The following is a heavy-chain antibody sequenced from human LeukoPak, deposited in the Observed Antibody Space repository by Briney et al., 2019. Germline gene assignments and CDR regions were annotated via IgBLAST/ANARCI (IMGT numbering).Heavy chain of an antibody. Sequence: GESLKISCKGSGYSFTSYWIGWVRQMPGKGLECMGIIYPGDSDTRYSPSFQGQVTISADKSISTAYLQWSSLKASDTAMYYCARQGSGWTYYCYGMDVWGQGTTVTVSS. CDR3: ARQGSGWTYYCYGMDV. CDR2: IYPGDSDT. J-gene: IGHJ6*02. V-gene: IGHV5-51*01. CDR1: GYSFTSYW. D-gene: IGHD6-19*01.